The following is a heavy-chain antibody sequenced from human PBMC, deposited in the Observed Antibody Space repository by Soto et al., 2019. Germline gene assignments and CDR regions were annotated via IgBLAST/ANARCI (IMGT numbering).Heavy chain of an antibody. CDR3: ASLQSQSTTNWFDP. D-gene: IGHD1-1*01. V-gene: IGHV5-51*01. CDR2: IYPGDSDT. Sequence: PGESLKISCKASGYSFTTYCIGWVRQMPGKGLEWMGIIYPGDSDTRYSPSFQGQVTISADKSISTAYLQWSSLKASDTAMYYCASLQSQSTTNWFDPWGQGTLVTVSS. J-gene: IGHJ5*02. CDR1: GYSFTTYC.